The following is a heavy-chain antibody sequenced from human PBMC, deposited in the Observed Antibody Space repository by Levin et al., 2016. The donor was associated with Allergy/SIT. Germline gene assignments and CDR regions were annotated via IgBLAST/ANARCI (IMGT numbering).Heavy chain of an antibody. V-gene: IGHV4-59*08. CDR3: ARHTSSSWHSPFDY. J-gene: IGHJ4*02. D-gene: IGHD6-13*01. CDR1: GGSISSYY. Sequence: SETLSLTCTVSGGSISSYYWSWIRQPPGKGLEWLGYIYYSGSTNYNPSLKSRVTISLDTSKNQFSLKVSSVTAADTAVYYCARHTSSSWHSPFDYWGQGTLVTVSS. CDR2: IYYSGST.